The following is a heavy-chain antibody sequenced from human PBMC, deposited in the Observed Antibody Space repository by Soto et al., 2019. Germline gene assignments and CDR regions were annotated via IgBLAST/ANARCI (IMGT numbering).Heavy chain of an antibody. V-gene: IGHV3-11*06. Sequence: GGSLRLSCAASGFTFSDYYMSWIRQAPGKGLEWVSYISSSSSYTNYADSVKGRFTISRDNAKNSLYLQMNSPRAEDTAVYYCARDRGVDDFWSGYYNDAFDIWGQGTMVTVSS. CDR3: ARDRGVDDFWSGYYNDAFDI. CDR1: GFTFSDYY. D-gene: IGHD3-3*01. J-gene: IGHJ3*02. CDR2: ISSSSSYT.